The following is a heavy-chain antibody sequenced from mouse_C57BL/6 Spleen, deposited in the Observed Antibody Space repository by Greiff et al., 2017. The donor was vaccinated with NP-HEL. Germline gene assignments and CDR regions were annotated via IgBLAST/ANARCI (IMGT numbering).Heavy chain of an antibody. CDR1: GYTFTSYW. V-gene: IGHV1-52*01. J-gene: IGHJ1*03. CDR2: IDPSDSET. Sequence: QVQLKEPGAELVRPGSSVKLSCKASGYTFTSYWMHWVKQRPIQGLEWIGNIDPSDSETHYNQKFKDKATLTVDKSSSTAYMQLSSLTSEDSAVYYCARELRPLYFDVWGTGTTVTVSS. D-gene: IGHD1-2*01. CDR3: ARELRPLYFDV.